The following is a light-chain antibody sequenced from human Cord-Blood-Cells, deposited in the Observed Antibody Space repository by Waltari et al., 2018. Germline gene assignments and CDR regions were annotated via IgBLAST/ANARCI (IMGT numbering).Light chain of an antibody. Sequence: QSALTQPASVSGSPGQSITISCTGPSSDVGSYNLVSWYQQHPGKAPKLMIYEVSKRPSGVSNRFSGSKSGNTASLTISWLQAEDEADYYCCSYAGSSTFVFGGGTKLTVL. CDR1: SSDVGSYNL. CDR3: CSYAGSSTFV. CDR2: EVS. V-gene: IGLV2-23*02. J-gene: IGLJ3*02.